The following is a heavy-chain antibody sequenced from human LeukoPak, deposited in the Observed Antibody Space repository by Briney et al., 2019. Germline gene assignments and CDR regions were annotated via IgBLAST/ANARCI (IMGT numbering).Heavy chain of an antibody. CDR2: ISRSSNYI. V-gene: IGHV3-21*06. CDR1: GFTFSNYS. Sequence: GGSLRLSGAASGFTFSNYSMNWVRQAPGKGLEWVSSISRSSNYIYYADSVRGRLTISRDKAENSLYLQMNSLRAEDTAVYYCARHLVSDDFRSGSPFDNWGQGSLVTVSS. J-gene: IGHJ4*02. CDR3: ARHLVSDDFRSGSPFDN. D-gene: IGHD3-3*01.